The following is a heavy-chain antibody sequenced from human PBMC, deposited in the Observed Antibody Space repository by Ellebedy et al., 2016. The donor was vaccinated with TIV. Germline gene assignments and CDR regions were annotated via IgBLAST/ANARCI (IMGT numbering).Heavy chain of an antibody. J-gene: IGHJ3*02. Sequence: ASVKVSCKASGYTFTSYGISWLRQAPGQGLEWMGWISPYNGNTNYAQMLQGRVTMSTDTSTSPAYLELRTLRSDDTAVYYCARDLLFWWEPSVTAFDIWGQGTMVTVSS. CDR2: ISPYNGNT. CDR3: ARDLLFWWEPSVTAFDI. V-gene: IGHV1-18*04. D-gene: IGHD1-26*01. CDR1: GYTFTSYG.